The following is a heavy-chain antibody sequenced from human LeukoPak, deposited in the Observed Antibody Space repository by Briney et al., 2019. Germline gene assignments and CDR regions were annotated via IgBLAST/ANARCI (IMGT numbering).Heavy chain of an antibody. CDR3: AKDFRYNQYYFDY. CDR2: ISGSGGST. V-gene: IGHV3-23*01. Sequence: GGSLRLSCAASGSTFSSYATSWVRQAPGKGLEWVSAISGSGGSTYYADSVKGRFTISRDNSKNTLYLQMNSLRAEDTAVYYCAKDFRYNQYYFDYWGQGTLVTVSS. CDR1: GSTFSSYA. D-gene: IGHD1-14*01. J-gene: IGHJ4*02.